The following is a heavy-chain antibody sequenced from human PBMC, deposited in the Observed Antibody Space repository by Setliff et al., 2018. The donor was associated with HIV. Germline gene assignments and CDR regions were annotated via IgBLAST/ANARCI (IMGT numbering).Heavy chain of an antibody. CDR3: ARGPDSSGERPFDI. Sequence: SVKVSCKASGGTFSSYAISWVRQAPGQGLEWMGGIIPILGIANYAQKFQGRVTITTDESTSTAYMELSSLRSEDTAVYYCARGPDSSGERPFDIWGQGTMVTVS. CDR2: IIPILGIA. CDR1: GGTFSSYA. V-gene: IGHV1-69*10. J-gene: IGHJ3*02. D-gene: IGHD3-22*01.